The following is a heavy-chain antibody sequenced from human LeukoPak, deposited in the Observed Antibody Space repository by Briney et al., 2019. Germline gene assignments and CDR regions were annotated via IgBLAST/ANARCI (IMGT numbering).Heavy chain of an antibody. J-gene: IGHJ5*02. V-gene: IGHV4-34*01. CDR2: INHSGST. Sequence: SETLSLTCAVYGGSFSGYYWRWVRQPPGKGLEWIGEINHSGSTNYNPSLKSPVTISVATSKNQSSLKLSSVTAADTAVYYCARGLAAAASTWGQGTLVTVSS. D-gene: IGHD6-13*01. CDR3: ARGLAAAAST. CDR1: GGSFSGYY.